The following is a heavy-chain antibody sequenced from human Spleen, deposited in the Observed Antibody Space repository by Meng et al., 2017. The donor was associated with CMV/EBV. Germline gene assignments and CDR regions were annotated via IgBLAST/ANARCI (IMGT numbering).Heavy chain of an antibody. CDR1: GGSFSGYY. J-gene: IGHJ4*02. D-gene: IGHD1-26*01. V-gene: IGHV4-34*01. CDR2: INHSGST. Sequence: QVELQQWGAGLLNPPETLSLTCAVYGGSFSGYYWSWNRQPPGKGLEWIGEINHSGSTNYNPSLKSRVTISVDTSKNQFSLKLGSVTAADTAVYYCAIYRYSGSYDYFDYWGQGTLVTVSS. CDR3: AIYRYSGSYDYFDY.